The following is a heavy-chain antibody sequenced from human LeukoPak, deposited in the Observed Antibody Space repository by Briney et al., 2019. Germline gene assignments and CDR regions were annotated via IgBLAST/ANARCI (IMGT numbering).Heavy chain of an antibody. V-gene: IGHV3-30*02. CDR3: APPYYDILAGNY. CDR1: GFTFSSYS. CDR2: IRYDGSNK. Sequence: PGGSLRLSCAASGFTFSSYSMNWVRQAPGKGLEWVAFIRYDGSNKYYTDSVKGRFTISRDNSKNTLYLQMNSLRAEDTAVYYCAPPYYDILAGNYWGQGALVTVSS. J-gene: IGHJ4*02. D-gene: IGHD3-9*01.